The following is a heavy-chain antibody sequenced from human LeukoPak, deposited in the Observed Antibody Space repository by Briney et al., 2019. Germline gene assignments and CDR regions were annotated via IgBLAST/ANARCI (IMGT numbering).Heavy chain of an antibody. CDR2: IKSKTDGGTT. D-gene: IGHD1-1*01. CDR1: GFTFSNAW. CDR3: TPAAGYRDNSFDP. V-gene: IGHV3-15*01. J-gene: IGHJ5*02. Sequence: GGSLRLSCAASGFTFSNAWMSWVRQAPGKGLEWVGRIKSKTDGGTTDYAAPGKGRFTISRDDSKNTLYLQMNRLKTAHTAVYYRTPAAGYRDNSFDPWGHGTLVTVSS.